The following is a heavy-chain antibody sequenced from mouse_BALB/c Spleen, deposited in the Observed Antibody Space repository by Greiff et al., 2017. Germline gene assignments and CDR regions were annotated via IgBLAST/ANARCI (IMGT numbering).Heavy chain of an antibody. Sequence: EVKLMESGGGLVKPGGSLKLSCAASGFTFSDYYMYWVRQTPEKRLEWVATISDGGSYTYYPDSVKGRFTISRDNAKNNLYLQMSSLKSEDTAMYYCARDRGGLYAMDYWGQGTSVTVSS. CDR3: ARDRGGLYAMDY. CDR1: GFTFSDYY. J-gene: IGHJ4*01. CDR2: ISDGGSYT. D-gene: IGHD3-1*01. V-gene: IGHV5-4*02.